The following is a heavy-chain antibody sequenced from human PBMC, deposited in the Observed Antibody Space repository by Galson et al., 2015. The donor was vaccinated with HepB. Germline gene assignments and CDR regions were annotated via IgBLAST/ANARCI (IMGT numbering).Heavy chain of an antibody. J-gene: IGHJ4*02. CDR1: GFTFSSYW. Sequence: SLRLSCAASGFTFSSYWMSWVRQAPGKGLEWVANIKQDGSEKYYVDSVKGRFTISRDNAKNSLYLQMNSLRAEDTAVYYCARDLDYYDSSGYYSDYWGQGTLVTVSS. CDR2: IKQDGSEK. CDR3: ARDLDYYDSSGYYSDY. D-gene: IGHD3-22*01. V-gene: IGHV3-7*03.